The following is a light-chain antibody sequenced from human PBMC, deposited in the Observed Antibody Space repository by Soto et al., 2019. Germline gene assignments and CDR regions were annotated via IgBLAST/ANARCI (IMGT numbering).Light chain of an antibody. CDR2: RNN. V-gene: IGLV1-47*01. J-gene: IGLJ3*02. Sequence: QSVLTQSPSASGTPGQRVTISCSGRRSNIGRNFAYWYQHVPGTAHRLLIQRNNERPSGVPDRFSGSKSGTSVSLAISGLRSDDEATYYCVAWDDTLDAQVFGGGTKVTVL. CDR1: RSNIGRNF. CDR3: VAWDDTLDAQV.